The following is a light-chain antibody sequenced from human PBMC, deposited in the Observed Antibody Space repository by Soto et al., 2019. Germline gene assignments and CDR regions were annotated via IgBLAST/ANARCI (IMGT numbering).Light chain of an antibody. CDR3: QQYGSSGT. V-gene: IGKV3-20*01. J-gene: IGKJ1*01. Sequence: EIVLTQSPGTLSLFRGERAALSCRARQSVSNKYLAWYQQKPGQAPRLLIYGASNRATGIPDRFSGSGSGTAFTITIRRLEPEEFAVYYCQQYGSSGTFGQGTKVDIK. CDR2: GAS. CDR1: QSVSNKY.